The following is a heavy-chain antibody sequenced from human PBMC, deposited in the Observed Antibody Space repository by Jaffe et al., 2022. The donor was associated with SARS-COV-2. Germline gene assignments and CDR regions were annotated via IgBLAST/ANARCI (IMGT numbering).Heavy chain of an antibody. CDR3: ARENWGANDY. D-gene: IGHD1-26*01. J-gene: IGHJ4*02. CDR1: GLNFSRDW. Sequence: EVQLVESGGGLVLPGGSLRLACAASGLNFSRDWMHWVRQAPGKGLLWVARISNDATITDYADSVKGRFIISRDNAKNTLYLQMNSLRAEDTALFYCARENWGANDYWGQGTLVTVSS. V-gene: IGHV3-74*01. CDR2: ISNDATIT.